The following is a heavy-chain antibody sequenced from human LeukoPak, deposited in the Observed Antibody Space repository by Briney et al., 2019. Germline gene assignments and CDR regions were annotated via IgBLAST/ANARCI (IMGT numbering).Heavy chain of an antibody. CDR2: IYYSGST. CDR1: GGSFSGYY. Sequence: YPSETLSLTCAVYGGSFSGYYWSWIRQPPGKGLEWIGYIYYSGSTNYNPSLKSRVTISVDTSKNQFSLKLSSVTAADTAVYYCARDNALDYGSGRDAFDIWGQGTMVTVSS. V-gene: IGHV4-59*01. J-gene: IGHJ3*02. D-gene: IGHD3-10*01. CDR3: ARDNALDYGSGRDAFDI.